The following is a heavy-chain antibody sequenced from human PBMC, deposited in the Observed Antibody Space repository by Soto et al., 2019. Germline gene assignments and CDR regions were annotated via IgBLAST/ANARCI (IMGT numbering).Heavy chain of an antibody. CDR2: IIPIFGTA. J-gene: IGHJ5*02. Sequence: QVQLVQSGAEVKKPGSSVKVSCKASGGTFSSYAISCVRQAPGQGLEWMGGIIPIFGTANYAQKFQGRVTITADESTSTAYMELSSLRSGDTAVSYCARKLRIWFGELPKGSWFAPWGQGTLVTVSS. CDR1: GGTFSSYA. CDR3: ARKLRIWFGELPKGSWFAP. V-gene: IGHV1-69*01. D-gene: IGHD3-10*01.